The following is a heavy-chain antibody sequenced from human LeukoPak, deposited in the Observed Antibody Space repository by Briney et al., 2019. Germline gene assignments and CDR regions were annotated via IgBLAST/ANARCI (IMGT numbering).Heavy chain of an antibody. CDR1: GYTFTSYG. V-gene: IGHV1-18*01. CDR3: ARDQVYCSGGSCYWVDYYYYYGMDV. CDR2: TSAYNGNT. Sequence: ASVKVSCKASGYTFTSYGISWVRQAPGQGLEWMGWTSAYNGNTNYAQKLQGRVTMTTDTSTSTAYMELRSLRSDDTAVYYCARDQVYCSGGSCYWVDYYYYYGMDVWGQGTTVTVSS. D-gene: IGHD2-15*01. J-gene: IGHJ6*02.